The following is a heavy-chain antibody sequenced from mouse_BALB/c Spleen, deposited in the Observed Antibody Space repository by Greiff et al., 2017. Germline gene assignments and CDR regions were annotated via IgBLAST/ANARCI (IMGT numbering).Heavy chain of an antibody. CDR3: ARGRGLSYFDD. V-gene: IGHV5-6-5*01. CDR1: GFTFSSYA. CDR2: ISSGGST. Sequence: EVQRVESGGGLVKPGGSLKLSCAASGFTFSSYAMSWVRQTPEKRLEWVASISSGGSTYYPDSVKGRFTISRDNARNILYLQMSSLRSEDTAMYYCARGRGLSYFDDWGQGTTLTVSS. J-gene: IGHJ2*01. D-gene: IGHD1-1*02.